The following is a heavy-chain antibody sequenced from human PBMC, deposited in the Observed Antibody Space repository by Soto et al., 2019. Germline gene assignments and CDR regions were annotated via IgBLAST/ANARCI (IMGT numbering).Heavy chain of an antibody. CDR2: ISSSGSTI. J-gene: IGHJ4*02. CDR1: GFTFSDYY. D-gene: IGHD3-3*01. Sequence: PGGSLRLSCAASGFTFSDYYMXWVRQAPGKGLEWVSYISSSGSTIYYADSMKGRFTISRDNSRNTLYLQMNSLRAEDTAVYYCAKESSNYPYFDYWGQGTLVTVSS. V-gene: IGHV3-11*01. CDR3: AKESSNYPYFDY.